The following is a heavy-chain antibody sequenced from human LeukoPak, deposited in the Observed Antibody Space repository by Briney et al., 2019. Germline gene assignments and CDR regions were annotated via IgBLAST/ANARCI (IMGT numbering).Heavy chain of an antibody. V-gene: IGHV4-59*08. J-gene: IGHJ4*02. CDR1: GGSISSYY. Sequence: SETLSLTCTVSGGSISSYYWSWIRQPPGKGLEWIGYIYYSGSTNYNPSLKSRVTISVDTSKNQFSLKLSSVTAADTAVYYCARLRIAAAGPNYWGQGTLVTVSS. CDR3: ARLRIAAAGPNY. CDR2: IYYSGST. D-gene: IGHD6-13*01.